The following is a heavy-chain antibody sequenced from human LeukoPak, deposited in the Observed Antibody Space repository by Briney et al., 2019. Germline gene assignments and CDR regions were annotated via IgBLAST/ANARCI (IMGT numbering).Heavy chain of an antibody. Sequence: PSETLSLTCTVSGVSISSYFWSWIRQPPGKGLEWIGYVYYNGITNYNPSLKSRVSISLDTSKNQFSLNLNSVTAADTAVYYCASQLGGTTFHWGQGTLLTVSS. CDR3: ASQLGGTTFH. CDR2: VYYNGIT. J-gene: IGHJ4*02. CDR1: GVSISSYF. V-gene: IGHV4-59*01. D-gene: IGHD1-1*01.